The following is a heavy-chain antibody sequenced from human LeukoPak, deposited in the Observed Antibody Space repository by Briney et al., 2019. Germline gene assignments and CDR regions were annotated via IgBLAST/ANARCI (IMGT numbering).Heavy chain of an antibody. J-gene: IGHJ6*03. CDR3: ARGLNGYSYGYVFGYYYYYMDV. CDR1: GYTFTSYD. D-gene: IGHD5-18*01. V-gene: IGHV1-8*03. Sequence: ASVKVSCKASGYTFTSYDINWVRQATGQGLEWMGWMNPNSGNTGYAQKFQGRVTITRNTSISTAYMELSSLRSEDTAVYYCARGLNGYSYGYVFGYYYYYMDVWGKGTTVTVSS. CDR2: MNPNSGNT.